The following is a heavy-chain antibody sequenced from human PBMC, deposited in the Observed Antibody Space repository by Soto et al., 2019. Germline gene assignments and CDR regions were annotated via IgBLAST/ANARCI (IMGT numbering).Heavy chain of an antibody. CDR2: ISYDGSNK. D-gene: IGHD3-10*01. Sequence: QVQLVESGGGVVQPGRSLRLSCAASGFTFSSYGMHWVRQAPGKGLEGVAVISYDGSNKYYADSVKGRFTISRDNSKNTLYLQMNSLRAEDTAVYYCAKDYYGSGYFYYYYMDVWGKGTTVTVSS. J-gene: IGHJ6*03. V-gene: IGHV3-30*18. CDR1: GFTFSSYG. CDR3: AKDYYGSGYFYYYYMDV.